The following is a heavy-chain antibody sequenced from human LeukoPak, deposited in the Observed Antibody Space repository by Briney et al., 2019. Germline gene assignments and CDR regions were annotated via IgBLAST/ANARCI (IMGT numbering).Heavy chain of an antibody. D-gene: IGHD1-7*01. V-gene: IGHV3-23*01. J-gene: IGHJ3*02. CDR2: ISGSGGGT. CDR1: GFTFSSYS. CDR3: AKDSHWNYRGQNTSEI. Sequence: GGSLRLSCAASGFTFSSYSMNWVRQAPGKGLEWVSGISGSGGGTYYADSVKGRFTISRDNSKNMVYLQMSSLRAEDTATYYCAKDSHWNYRGQNTSEIWGQGTMVTVSS.